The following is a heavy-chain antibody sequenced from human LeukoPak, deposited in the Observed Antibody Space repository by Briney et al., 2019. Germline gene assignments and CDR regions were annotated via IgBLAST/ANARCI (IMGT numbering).Heavy chain of an antibody. D-gene: IGHD5-12*01. CDR1: GFIFSSYS. CDR2: VSSDGSKK. V-gene: IGHV3-30-3*01. Sequence: PGRSLRLSCVASGFIFSSYSVHWVRQAPGKGLGWVAVVSSDGSKKFYADSVKGRFSISRDNSKNTLYLQMNSLRTEDTAVYYCARDRAYSGNDATYFDCWGQGTLVTVSS. J-gene: IGHJ4*02. CDR3: ARDRAYSGNDATYFDC.